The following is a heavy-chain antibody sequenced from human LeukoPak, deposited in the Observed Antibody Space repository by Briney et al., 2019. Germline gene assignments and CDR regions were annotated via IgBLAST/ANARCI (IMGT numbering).Heavy chain of an antibody. CDR1: GYTFTSYG. D-gene: IGHD3-22*01. CDR2: ISSYNGNT. J-gene: IGHJ1*01. CDR3: AIYDSSSYYDYEYFQH. V-gene: IGHV1-18*01. Sequence: ASVKVSCKASGYTFTSYGISWVRQAPGQGLEWMGWISSYNGNTNYAQKLQGRVTMTTDTSTSTAYMELRSLRSDDTAVYYCAIYDSSSYYDYEYFQHWGQGTLVTVSS.